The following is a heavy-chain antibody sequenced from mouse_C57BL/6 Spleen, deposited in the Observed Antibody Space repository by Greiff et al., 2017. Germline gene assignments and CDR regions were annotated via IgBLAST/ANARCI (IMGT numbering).Heavy chain of an antibody. V-gene: IGHV1-80*01. CDR2: IYPGDGDT. CDR1: GYAFSSYW. J-gene: IGHJ3*01. D-gene: IGHD1-1*01. CDR3: ASQTTVVATPFAY. Sequence: QVQLKQSGAELVKPGASVKISCKASGYAFSSYWMNWVKQRPGKGLEWIGQIYPGDGDTNYNGKFKGKATLTADKSSSTAYMQLSSLTSEDSAVYFGASQTTVVATPFAYWGQGTLVTVSA.